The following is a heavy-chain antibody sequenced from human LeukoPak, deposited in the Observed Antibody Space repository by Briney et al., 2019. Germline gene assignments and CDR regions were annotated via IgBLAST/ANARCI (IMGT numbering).Heavy chain of an antibody. Sequence: GGSLRLSCAASGFTFDDYAMHWVRQAPGKGLEWVSLIGGDGGRTSYADSVKGRFTISRDNSKNSLYLQMNGLRTEDTALYYCAKGSSIVGALPVDYWGQGTLVTVSS. CDR3: AKGSSIVGALPVDY. J-gene: IGHJ4*02. CDR2: IGGDGGRT. D-gene: IGHD1-26*01. V-gene: IGHV3-43*02. CDR1: GFTFDDYA.